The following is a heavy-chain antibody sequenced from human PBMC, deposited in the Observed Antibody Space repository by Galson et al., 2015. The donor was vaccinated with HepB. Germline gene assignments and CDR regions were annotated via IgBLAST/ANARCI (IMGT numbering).Heavy chain of an antibody. CDR3: AGVRAATKVYFDY. J-gene: IGHJ4*02. CDR1: GFTVSSNY. V-gene: IGHV3-66*01. CDR2: IYSGGST. Sequence: SLRLSCAASGFTVSSNYMSWVRQAPGKGLEWVSVIYSGGSTYYADSVKGRFTISRDNSKNTLYLQMNSLRAEDTAVYYCAGVRAATKVYFDYWGQGTLVTVSS. D-gene: IGHD6-25*01.